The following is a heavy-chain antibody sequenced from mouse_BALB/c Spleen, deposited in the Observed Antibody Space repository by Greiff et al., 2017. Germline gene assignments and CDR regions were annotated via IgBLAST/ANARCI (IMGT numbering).Heavy chain of an antibody. J-gene: IGHJ4*01. CDR2: ISDGGSYT. Sequence: DVQLVESGGGLVKPGGSLKLSCAASGFTFSDYYMYWVRQTPEKRLEWVATISDGGSYTYYPDSVKGRFTISRDNAKNNLYLQMSSLKSEDTAMYYCARDRDGNYVGYAMDYWGQGTSVTVSS. CDR1: GFTFSDYY. V-gene: IGHV5-4*02. D-gene: IGHD2-1*01. CDR3: ARDRDGNYVGYAMDY.